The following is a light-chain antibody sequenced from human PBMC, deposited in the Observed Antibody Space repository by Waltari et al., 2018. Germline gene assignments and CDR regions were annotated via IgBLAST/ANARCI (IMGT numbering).Light chain of an antibody. V-gene: IGLV2-11*01. CDR2: DVT. CDR3: SSYAGSHTRA. CDR1: SNDIGTYDY. Sequence: QSALTQPRSVSGSPGQSVTISCTWTSNDIGTYDYLSWYQHHPGKAPKLIIYDVTERPSGVPDRFSGSKSGSTASLTISGLQAEDEAEYFCSSYAGSHTRAFGGGTKLTVL. J-gene: IGLJ2*01.